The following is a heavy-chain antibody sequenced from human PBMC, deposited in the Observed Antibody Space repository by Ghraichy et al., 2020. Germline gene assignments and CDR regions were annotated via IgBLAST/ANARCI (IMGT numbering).Heavy chain of an antibody. J-gene: IGHJ4*02. CDR2: IFYKGST. D-gene: IGHD3/OR15-3a*01. CDR3: AGGLGWSYFSY. V-gene: IGHV4-31*03. CDR1: GDSISSDDYY. Sequence: SETLSLSCTVSGDSISSDDYYWSWIRQHPGKGLEWIGYIFYKGSTYYNPSLKSRVSMSLDTSKNQFSLYLNSVTAADTAVYYCAGGLGWSYFSYWGQGTLVTVAS.